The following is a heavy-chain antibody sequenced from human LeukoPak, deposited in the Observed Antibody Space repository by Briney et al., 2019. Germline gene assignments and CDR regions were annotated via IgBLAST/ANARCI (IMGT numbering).Heavy chain of an antibody. CDR3: TRGGYCSSTSCSLDASDI. CDR2: INPNSGGT. J-gene: IGHJ3*02. V-gene: IGHV1-2*02. CDR1: GYTFTGYY. Sequence: ASVKVSCKASGYTFTGYYMHWVRQAPGQGLEWMGWINPNSGGTNYAQKFQGRVTMTRDTPISTAYMELSRLRSDDTAVYYCTRGGYCSSTSCSLDASDIWGQGTMVTVSS. D-gene: IGHD2-2*01.